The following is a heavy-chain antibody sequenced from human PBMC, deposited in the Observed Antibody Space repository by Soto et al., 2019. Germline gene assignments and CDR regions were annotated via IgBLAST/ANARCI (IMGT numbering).Heavy chain of an antibody. V-gene: IGHV4-59*01. Sequence: QVQLQESGPGLVKPSETLSLTCTVSGGSISSYYWSWIRQPPGKGLEWIGYIYYSGSTNYNPSLKSRVSISVDTSKNQFSLKLSSVTAADTAVYYCARGEVRVAMPSGYWGQGTLVTVSS. CDR3: ARGEVRVAMPSGY. J-gene: IGHJ4*02. CDR2: IYYSGST. CDR1: GGSISSYY. D-gene: IGHD2-2*01.